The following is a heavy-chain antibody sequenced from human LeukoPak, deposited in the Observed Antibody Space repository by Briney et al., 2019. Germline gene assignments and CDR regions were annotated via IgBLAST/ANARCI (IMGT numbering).Heavy chain of an antibody. V-gene: IGHV4-61*05. CDR2: IYYSGST. D-gene: IGHD3-10*01. CDR3: ARSGLSGLRFDY. J-gene: IGHJ4*02. CDR1: GGSISNSSYY. Sequence: SETLSLTCTVSGGSISNSSYYWGWIRQPPGRGLEWIGYIYYSGSTNYIPSLKSRVTISVDTSKNQFSLKLSSVTAADTAVYYCARSGLSGLRFDYWGQGTLVTVSS.